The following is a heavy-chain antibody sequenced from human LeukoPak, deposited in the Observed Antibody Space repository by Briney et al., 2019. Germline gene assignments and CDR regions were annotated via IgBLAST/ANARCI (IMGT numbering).Heavy chain of an antibody. CDR3: AKDAASRPGDY. V-gene: IGHV3-48*01. CDR1: GFTFSSYN. CDR2: ITTSGSTI. Sequence: GGSLRLSCAASGFTFSSYNMNWVRQAPGKGLEWVSYITTSGSTIYYSDSVKGRFTISRDNSKSTLYLHMNSLRAEDTAVYYCAKDAASRPGDYWGQGTLVTVSS. J-gene: IGHJ4*02. D-gene: IGHD6-13*01.